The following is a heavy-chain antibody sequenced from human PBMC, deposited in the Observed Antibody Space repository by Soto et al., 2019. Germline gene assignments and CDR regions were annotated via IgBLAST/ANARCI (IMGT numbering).Heavy chain of an antibody. CDR2: IYVSNGYT. CDR1: NYNFDSDG. Sequence: VQLVQSGGEVKKPGASVKVSCKTSNYNFDSDGVTWVRQAPGQGLEWMGWIYVSNGYTNYAQRFQDRVTMTADTSTRTVYIELTSLSSDDTDVYYWANRGNQLMDVWGQGTTVTVSS. V-gene: IGHV1-18*01. D-gene: IGHD1-1*01. J-gene: IGHJ6*02. CDR3: ANRGNQLMDV.